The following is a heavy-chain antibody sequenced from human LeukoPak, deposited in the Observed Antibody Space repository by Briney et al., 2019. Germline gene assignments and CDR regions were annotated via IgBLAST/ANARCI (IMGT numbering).Heavy chain of an antibody. J-gene: IGHJ3*02. CDR2: IYTSGST. V-gene: IGHV4-4*07. CDR1: GGSISSYY. Sequence: SETLSLTCTVSGGSISSYYWSWIRKPAGKGLEWIGRIYTSGSTNYNPSLKSPVTISVDTSKNQFSVKLSSVTAADTAVYYCARLRDYDSGNDAFDIWGQGTMVTVSS. CDR3: ARLRDYDSGNDAFDI. D-gene: IGHD3-10*01.